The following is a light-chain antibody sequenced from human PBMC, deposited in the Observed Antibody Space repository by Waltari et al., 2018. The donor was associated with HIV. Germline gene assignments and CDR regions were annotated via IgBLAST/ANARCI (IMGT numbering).Light chain of an antibody. CDR2: DVR. CDR3: CSYAGSSTLL. V-gene: IGLV2-23*01. Sequence: QSALTQPASVSGSPGQSIHISCTGTRSDVGGYNYVSWYQQHPGKAPTLVIYDVRERPSWVSNRFSGSKSGNTASLTISGLQAEDEADYNCCSYAGSSTLLFGGGTKVTVL. CDR1: RSDVGGYNY. J-gene: IGLJ2*01.